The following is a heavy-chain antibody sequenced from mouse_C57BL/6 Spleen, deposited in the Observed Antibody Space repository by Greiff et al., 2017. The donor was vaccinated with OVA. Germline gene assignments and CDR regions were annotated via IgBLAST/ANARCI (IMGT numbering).Heavy chain of an antibody. Sequence: VKLQQSGPELVKPGASVKISCKASGYAFSSSWMNWVKQRPGKGLEWIGRIYPGDGDTNYNGKFKGKATLTADKSSSTAYMQLSSLTSEDSAVYFCVDSSGYAMDYWGQGTSVTVSS. V-gene: IGHV1-82*01. CDR3: VDSSGYAMDY. J-gene: IGHJ4*01. D-gene: IGHD3-2*02. CDR1: GYAFSSSW. CDR2: IYPGDGDT.